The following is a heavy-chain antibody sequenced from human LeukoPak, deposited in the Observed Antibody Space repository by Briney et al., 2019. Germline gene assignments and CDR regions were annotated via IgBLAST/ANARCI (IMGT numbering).Heavy chain of an antibody. J-gene: IGHJ6*03. CDR1: GGTFSSYA. D-gene: IGHD6-13*01. Sequence: ASVKVSCKASGGTFSSYAISWVRQAPGQGLEWMGGIIPIFGTANYAQKFQGRVTITTDESTSTAYMELSSLRSEDTAVYYCARGRRSGYSSSWYDYYYYYMDVWGKGTTVTVSS. CDR2: IIPIFGTA. CDR3: ARGRRSGYSSSWYDYYYYYMDV. V-gene: IGHV1-69*05.